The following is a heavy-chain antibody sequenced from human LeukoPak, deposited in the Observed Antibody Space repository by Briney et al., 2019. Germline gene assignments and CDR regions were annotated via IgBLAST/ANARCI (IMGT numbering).Heavy chain of an antibody. D-gene: IGHD4-17*01. CDR3: ARNLFYGDYYDY. Sequence: GASVKVSCKASGYTFTGYYMHWVRQAPGQGLEWMGWISPNSGGTNYAQKFQGRVTMTRDTSISTAYMELSRLRSDDTAVYYCARNLFYGDYYDYWGQGTLVTVSS. CDR2: ISPNSGGT. CDR1: GYTFTGYY. J-gene: IGHJ4*02. V-gene: IGHV1-2*02.